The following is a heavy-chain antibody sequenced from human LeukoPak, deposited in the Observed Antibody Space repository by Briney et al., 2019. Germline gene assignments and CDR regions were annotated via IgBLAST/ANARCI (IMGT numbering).Heavy chain of an antibody. CDR1: GDIFNNFG. CDR3: ARGVVATTIRGAYFDS. V-gene: IGHV1-69*04. CDR2: IIPMIGTT. Sequence: SVKVSCKASGDIFNNFGIGWVRQAPGQGLEWMGTIIPMIGTTNHAERFRGRVAITADKSTKTVYMELSSLRSEDTAMFYCARGVVATTIRGAYFDSWGQGSLVTVSS. D-gene: IGHD3-9*01. J-gene: IGHJ4*02.